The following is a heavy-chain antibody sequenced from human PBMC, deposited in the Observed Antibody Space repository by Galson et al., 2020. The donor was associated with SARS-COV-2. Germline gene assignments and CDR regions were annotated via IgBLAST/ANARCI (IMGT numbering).Heavy chain of an antibody. D-gene: IGHD5-18*01. CDR3: ARHVWQLWLPGWFDP. CDR2: IYYSGST. CDR1: GGSISSSSYY. Sequence: SETLSLTCTVSGGSISSSSYYWGWIRQPPGKGLEWIGSIYYSGSTYYNPSLKSRVTISVDTSKNQFSLKLSSVTAADTAVYDCARHVWQLWLPGWFDPWGQGTLVTVSS. J-gene: IGHJ5*02. V-gene: IGHV4-39*01.